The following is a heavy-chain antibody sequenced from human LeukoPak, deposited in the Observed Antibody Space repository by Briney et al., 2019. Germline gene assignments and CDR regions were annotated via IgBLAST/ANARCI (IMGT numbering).Heavy chain of an antibody. J-gene: IGHJ4*02. Sequence: PGGSLRLSCVASGFTFSDYYMSWIRQAPGKGLEWVSYISSSSTYTNYADSVKGRFTISRDNAKNSLYLQMNSLRAEDTAVYYCARAWKYYDSSGYFDYWGQGTLVTVS. CDR1: GFTFSDYY. V-gene: IGHV3-11*05. CDR2: ISSSSTYT. D-gene: IGHD3-22*01. CDR3: ARAWKYYDSSGYFDY.